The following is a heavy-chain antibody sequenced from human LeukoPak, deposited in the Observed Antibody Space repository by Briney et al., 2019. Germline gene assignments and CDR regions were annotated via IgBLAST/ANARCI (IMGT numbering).Heavy chain of an antibody. CDR3: AKDSVAGNVDY. J-gene: IGHJ4*02. CDR2: IKQDGSEK. D-gene: IGHD6-19*01. Sequence: GGSLRLSCAASGFTFSSYWMSWVRQAPGKGLEWVANIKQDGSEKYYADSVKGRFTISRDNSKNTLYLQMNSLRAEDTAVYYCAKDSVAGNVDYWGQGTLVTVSS. V-gene: IGHV3-7*01. CDR1: GFTFSSYW.